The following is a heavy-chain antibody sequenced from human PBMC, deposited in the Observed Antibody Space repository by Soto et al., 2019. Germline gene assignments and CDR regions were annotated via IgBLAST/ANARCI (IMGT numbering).Heavy chain of an antibody. CDR3: AKDRLDCSSSSCYYSYDYDMDV. D-gene: IGHD2-2*01. CDR1: GGTFSSYT. CDR2: IIPILGIA. J-gene: IGHJ6*03. Sequence: SVKVSCKASGGTFSSYTISWVRQAPGQGLEWMGRIIPILGIANYAQKFQGRVTITADKSTITAYMELSSLRAEDTAVYYCAKDRLDCSSSSCYYSYDYDMDVWGKGTTVTVSS. V-gene: IGHV1-69*04.